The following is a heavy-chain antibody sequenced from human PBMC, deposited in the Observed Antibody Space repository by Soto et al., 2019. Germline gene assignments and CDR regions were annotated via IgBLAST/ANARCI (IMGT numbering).Heavy chain of an antibody. CDR2: IYYRGST. Sequence: QLQLQESGPGLVKPSETLSLTCTVSGGSISSSSYYWGWXXXXXXKGLEWIGSIYYRGSTYSNPSLKSRVTISVDTSKNQFSLKLSSVTAADTAVYYCARHSSNSGYAQSGFGWGQGTLVTVSS. CDR3: ARHSSNSGYAQSGFG. J-gene: IGHJ4*02. V-gene: IGHV4-39*01. CDR1: GGSISSSSYY. D-gene: IGHD5-12*01.